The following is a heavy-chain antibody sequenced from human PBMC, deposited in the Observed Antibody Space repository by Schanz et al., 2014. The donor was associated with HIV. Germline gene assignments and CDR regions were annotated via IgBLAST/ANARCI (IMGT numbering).Heavy chain of an antibody. CDR1: GYTFTASY. Sequence: QVQLVQSGAEVKKPGASVRVSCKASGYTFTASYIHWVRQAPGQGPEWMGWINPNSGGTNSAQKFQGRVTMSMDTSISTAYMELSRLRSDDTAVYYCASDLSVYSSSSSVWGQGTTVIVSS. D-gene: IGHD6-13*01. J-gene: IGHJ6*02. V-gene: IGHV1-2*02. CDR3: ASDLSVYSSSSSV. CDR2: INPNSGGT.